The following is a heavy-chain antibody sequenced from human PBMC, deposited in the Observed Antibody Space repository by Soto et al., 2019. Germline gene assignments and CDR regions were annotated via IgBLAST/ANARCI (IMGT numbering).Heavy chain of an antibody. CDR2: IYPGDSYT. Sequence: GQSPKISCKRSGYSFTTYWIAWVRQIPGKHLEWMGIIYPGDSYTRYTPSFPAQVTISSYKSISTAYLHWSSLTSYYTPMYYCKSDSSYCSGGSCYYRPYYYYYYMDVWGKGTTVTVSS. J-gene: IGHJ6*03. CDR3: KSDSSYCSGGSCYYRPYYYYYYMDV. V-gene: IGHV5-51*01. CDR1: GYSFTTYW. D-gene: IGHD2-15*01.